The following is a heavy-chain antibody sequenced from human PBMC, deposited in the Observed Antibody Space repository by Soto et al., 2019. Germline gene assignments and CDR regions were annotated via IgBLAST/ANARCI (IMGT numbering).Heavy chain of an antibody. Sequence: ASVKVSCKASGYTFTIYAMHWVRQAPGQRLEWMGWINAGNGNTKYSQKFQGRVTITRDTSASTAYMELSSLRSEDTAVYYCARVRTTMIVDYWGQGTLVTVSS. CDR1: GYTFTIYA. CDR2: INAGNGNT. J-gene: IGHJ4*02. D-gene: IGHD3-22*01. V-gene: IGHV1-3*01. CDR3: ARVRTTMIVDY.